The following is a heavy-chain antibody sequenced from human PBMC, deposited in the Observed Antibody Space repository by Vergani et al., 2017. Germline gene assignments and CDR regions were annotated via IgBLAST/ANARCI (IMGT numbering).Heavy chain of an antibody. V-gene: IGHV3-23*04. CDR1: GFTVSSNY. CDR3: AREERSNTSPFVGD. Sequence: EVQLVESGGGLVQPGGSLRLSCAASGFTVSSNYMSWVRQAPGKGLEWVSAISGHGDRTYYADSVKGRFTISRDNSKNTVYLQMNSLKAEDRATYYCAREERSNTSPFVGDWGQGTLVTV. D-gene: IGHD2/OR15-2a*01. CDR2: ISGHGDRT. J-gene: IGHJ4*02.